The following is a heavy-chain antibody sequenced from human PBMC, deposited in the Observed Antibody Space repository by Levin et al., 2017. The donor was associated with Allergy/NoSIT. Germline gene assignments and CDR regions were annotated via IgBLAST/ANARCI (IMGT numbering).Heavy chain of an antibody. CDR3: ARTLRGYSSSWVNWFDP. CDR1: GFSLSNARMG. CDR2: IFSNDEK. D-gene: IGHD6-13*01. J-gene: IGHJ5*02. Sequence: SGPTLVKPTETLTLTCTVSGFSLSNARMGVSWIRQPPGKALEWLAHIFSNDEKSYSTSLKSRLTISKDTSKSQVVLTMTNMDPVDTATYYCARTLRGYSSSWVNWFDPWGQGTLVTVSS. V-gene: IGHV2-26*01.